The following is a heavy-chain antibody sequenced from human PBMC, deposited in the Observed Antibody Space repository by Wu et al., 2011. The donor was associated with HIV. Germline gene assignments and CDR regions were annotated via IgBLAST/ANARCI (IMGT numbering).Heavy chain of an antibody. J-gene: IGHJ5*02. D-gene: IGHD2-21*01. CDR2: TIPIMDIA. CDR3: AGDLGGDEDT. V-gene: IGHV1-69*04. Sequence: QVRLVQSGAEVKKPGSSVKVSCKASGDTFNKYAISWVRQAPGQGLEWVGRTIPIMDIANYAQKFQGRVTISADKSTSTAYIEVRSLRSEDTSVYYCAGDLGGDEDTWGQGTLGHRLL. CDR1: GDTFNKYA.